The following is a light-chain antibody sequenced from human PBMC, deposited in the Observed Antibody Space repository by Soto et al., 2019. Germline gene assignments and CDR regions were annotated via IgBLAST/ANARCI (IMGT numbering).Light chain of an antibody. J-gene: IGKJ4*01. CDR2: DTF. Sequence: EIVLTQFPATLSLSPGEEATLSCRVSQSFGTSLAWYQQRPTQAPRLLIYDTFKVAAGVPARFSGSGSGADFTLTISGLEPEDFAVYYCQQGGSFGGGTKVEIK. CDR3: QQGGS. CDR1: QSFGTS. V-gene: IGKV3-11*01.